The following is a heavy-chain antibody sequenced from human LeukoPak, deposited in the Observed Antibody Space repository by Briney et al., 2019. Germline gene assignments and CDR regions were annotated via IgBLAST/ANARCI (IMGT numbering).Heavy chain of an antibody. V-gene: IGHV6-1*01. D-gene: IGHD6-19*01. J-gene: IGHJ4*02. CDR3: ARDLANTGWYTFDY. CDR1: GDSVSSSNGA. Sequence: SQTLSVTCDISGDSVSSSNGAWNWISQSPSRGLEWLGRTYCSSKWYNEYAESMKGRMTITPDTSNNRFSLQLNSVTPDDTAVYYCARDLANTGWYTFDYWGQGTLVTVSS. CDR2: TYCSSKWYN.